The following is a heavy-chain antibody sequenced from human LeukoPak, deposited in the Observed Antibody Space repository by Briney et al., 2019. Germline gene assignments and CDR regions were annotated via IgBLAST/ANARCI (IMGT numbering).Heavy chain of an antibody. CDR3: ARRGYCSSTACSAAAFDI. CDR2: IYPGDSDT. V-gene: IGHV5-51*01. Sequence: GESLKISCKTSGFSFIIYWIVWVRQTPGKGLEWMGIIYPGDSDTRYSPSFQGQVTISADKSISTAYLQWSSLKASDTATYYCARRGYCSSTACSAAAFDIWGQGTMVTVSS. D-gene: IGHD2-2*01. CDR1: GFSFIIYW. J-gene: IGHJ3*02.